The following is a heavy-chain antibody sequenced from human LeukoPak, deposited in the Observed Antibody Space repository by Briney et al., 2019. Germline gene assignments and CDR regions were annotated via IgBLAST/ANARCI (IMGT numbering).Heavy chain of an antibody. CDR3: AKGSF. CDR2: IKQDGSKK. D-gene: IGHD3-10*01. J-gene: IGHJ4*02. V-gene: IGHV3-7*03. CDR1: GFPFSSYW. Sequence: SGGSLRLSCVASGFPFSSYWMTWVRQAPGKGLEWVANIKQDGSKKSYVDSVKGRFTISRDNSKNTLYLQMNNLRAEDTAAYYCAKGSFWGQGTLVTVSS.